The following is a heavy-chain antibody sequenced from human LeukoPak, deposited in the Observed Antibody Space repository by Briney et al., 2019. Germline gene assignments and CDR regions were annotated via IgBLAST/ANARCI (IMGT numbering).Heavy chain of an antibody. Sequence: GGSLRLSCAASGFTFSSYAMHWVRQAPGKGLEWVAVISYDGSNKYYADSVKGRFTISRDNSKNTLYLQMNSLRAEDTAVYYCARRRGGLGGMDVWGQGTTVTVSS. CDR2: ISYDGSNK. CDR3: ARRRGGLGGMDV. V-gene: IGHV3-30-3*01. CDR1: GFTFSSYA. D-gene: IGHD2-15*01. J-gene: IGHJ6*02.